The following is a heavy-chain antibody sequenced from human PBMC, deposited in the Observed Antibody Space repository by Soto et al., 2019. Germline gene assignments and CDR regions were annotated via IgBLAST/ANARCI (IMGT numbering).Heavy chain of an antibody. CDR2: VNPNNGDT. Sequence: QVQLVQSGAELKKPGASVKVSCKASGYTFSNYDMNWVRQAAGQGPEWIGWVNPNNGDTGSAQKFQGRVTLTTDISTTTANKELTSLRSEDTAIYYCAKFSRKGSAIDFDYWGQGTLITVSS. CDR1: GYTFSNYD. J-gene: IGHJ4*02. V-gene: IGHV1-8*01. CDR3: AKFSRKGSAIDFDY. D-gene: IGHD3-10*01.